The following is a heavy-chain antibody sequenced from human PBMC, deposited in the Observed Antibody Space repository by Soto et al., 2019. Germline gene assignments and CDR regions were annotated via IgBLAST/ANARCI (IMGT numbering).Heavy chain of an antibody. CDR2: ISYDASNE. V-gene: IGHV3-30-3*01. CDR1: VFTFSNYA. CDR3: ARGPGSYYELWCASQVLPDDCPA. D-gene: IGHD3-3*01. Sequence: SLRLSCAASVFTFSNYAIYWIRQAPGKGLEWVALISYDASNEFYADSVKGRFTISRDNSKNTLYLQMNNLRPEDTAVYFCARGPGSYYELWCASQVLPDDCPAWDQGTAVPGS. J-gene: IGHJ6*02.